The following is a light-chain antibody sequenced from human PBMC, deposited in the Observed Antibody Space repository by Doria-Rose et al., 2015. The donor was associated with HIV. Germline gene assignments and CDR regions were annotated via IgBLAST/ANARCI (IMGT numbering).Light chain of an antibody. J-gene: IGLJ1*01. V-gene: IGLV1-40*01. Sequence: QSVLTQPPSVSGAPGQRVAISCTERSSNIGAGSDVNRYQQFLGTDSQLLIHGNSNRPSGVPDRFSGSKSGTSASLAISGLRAEDEADYYCQSYDSRLSVYVFGTGTKVTVL. CDR2: GNS. CDR1: SSNIGAGSD. CDR3: QSYDSRLSVYV.